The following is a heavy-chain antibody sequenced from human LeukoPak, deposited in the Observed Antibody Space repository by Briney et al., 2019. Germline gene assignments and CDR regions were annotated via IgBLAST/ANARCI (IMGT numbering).Heavy chain of an antibody. Sequence: SVKVSCKASGGTFSSYAISWVRQAPGQGLEWMGGIIPIFGTANYAQKFQGSVTITTDESTSTAYMELSSQSYEDTAVYYGARAADFWSCFGPYYYYYMDVWGQGTPVTVSS. CDR3: ARAADFWSCFGPYYYYYMDV. CDR2: IIPIFGTA. CDR1: GGTFSSYA. V-gene: IGHV1-69*05. J-gene: IGHJ6*03. D-gene: IGHD3-3*01.